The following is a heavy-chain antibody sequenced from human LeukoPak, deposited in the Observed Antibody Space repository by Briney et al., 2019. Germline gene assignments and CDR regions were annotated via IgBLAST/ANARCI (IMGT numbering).Heavy chain of an antibody. Sequence: ASVKVSCKASGYTFTSSYIHWVRQAPGQGLGGMGIINPSGGSRSYAQKFQGRVATTRDTSTRTVYIDLSSLRSEDRAVYYCAPNCDNYSKWAWFDPWGQGTLVTVSS. V-gene: IGHV1-46*01. CDR2: INPSGGSR. J-gene: IGHJ5*02. D-gene: IGHD4-11*01. CDR3: APNCDNYSKWAWFDP. CDR1: GYTFTSSY.